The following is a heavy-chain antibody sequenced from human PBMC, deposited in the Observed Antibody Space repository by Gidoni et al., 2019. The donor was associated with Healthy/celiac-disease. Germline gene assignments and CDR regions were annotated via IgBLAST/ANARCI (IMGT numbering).Heavy chain of an antibody. CDR1: GDTFTGDY. CDR3: ARGPPHYYSDSSGYLDY. J-gene: IGHJ4*02. V-gene: IGHV1-2*02. Sequence: QVQLVQSGAEGKKLGDSVKVSCQGSGDTFTGDYMHWVRQAPGQGLEWMLRINPNSAGTNYAQNVQGRVTMTRATPLRPAYMELSRLRSDATAVYYCARGPPHYYSDSSGYLDYWGQGTLVTVSS. D-gene: IGHD3-22*01. CDR2: INPNSAGT.